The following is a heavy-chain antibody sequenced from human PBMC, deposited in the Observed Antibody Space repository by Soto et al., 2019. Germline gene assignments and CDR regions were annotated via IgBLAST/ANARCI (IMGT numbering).Heavy chain of an antibody. CDR1: GFTFSSYG. Sequence: GGSLRLSCAASGFTFSSYGMHWVRQAPGKGLEWVAVIWYDGSNKYYADSVKGRFTISRDNSKNTLYLQMNSLRAEDTAVYYCYYSNGPDYFDYWGQGTLVTVSS. D-gene: IGHD4-4*01. CDR2: IWYDGSNK. V-gene: IGHV3-33*01. J-gene: IGHJ4*02. CDR3: YYSNGPDYFDY.